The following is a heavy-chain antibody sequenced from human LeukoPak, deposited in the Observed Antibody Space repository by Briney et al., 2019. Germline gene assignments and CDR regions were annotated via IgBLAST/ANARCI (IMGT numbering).Heavy chain of an antibody. D-gene: IGHD6-19*01. CDR2: VSPYNGNP. J-gene: IGHJ4*02. CDR3: ARDSASVAGIIDY. V-gene: IGHV1-18*01. Sequence: GPTVKVSCKASGYTFANYGFSWVRQAPGQGLEWMGWVSPYNGNPYYAQKLQGRVSMTTDTSTSTAYMELRSLRSDDTAVYYCARDSASVAGIIDYWGQGTLVTVSS. CDR1: GYTFANYG.